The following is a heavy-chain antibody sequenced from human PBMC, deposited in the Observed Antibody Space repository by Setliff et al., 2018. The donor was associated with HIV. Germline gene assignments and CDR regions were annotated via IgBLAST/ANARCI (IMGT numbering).Heavy chain of an antibody. CDR1: GASVGNYF. V-gene: IGHV4-4*07. D-gene: IGHD2-2*01. J-gene: IGHJ4*02. Sequence: SETLSLTCTVTGASVGNYFWSWIRQSAGKGLEWIGRMYTTVDAAYNPSLKSRVITSVDTSKNQISLKLTSVTAADTAMYYCARDPAIYFDFWGQGVLVTVS. CDR3: ARDPAIYFDF. CDR2: MYTTVDA.